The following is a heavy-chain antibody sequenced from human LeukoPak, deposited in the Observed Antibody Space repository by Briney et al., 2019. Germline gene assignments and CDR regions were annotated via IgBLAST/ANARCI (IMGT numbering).Heavy chain of an antibody. CDR2: INHSGST. Sequence: MTSETLSLTCAVYGGSFSGYYWSWIRQPPGKGLEWIGEINHSGSTNYNPSLKSRVTISVDTSKNQFSLKLSSVTAADTAVYYCARQNIAVRYFDYWGQGTLVTVSS. CDR1: GGSFSGYY. CDR3: ARQNIAVRYFDY. J-gene: IGHJ4*02. D-gene: IGHD6-6*01. V-gene: IGHV4-34*01.